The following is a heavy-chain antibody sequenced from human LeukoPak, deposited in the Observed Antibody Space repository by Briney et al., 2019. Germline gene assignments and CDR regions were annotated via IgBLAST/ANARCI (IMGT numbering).Heavy chain of an antibody. V-gene: IGHV3-30*18. CDR1: GFTFSSYG. Sequence: GGSLRLSCAASGFTFSSYGMHWVRQAPGKGLEWVAVISYDGSNKYYADSVKGRFTISRDNSKNTLYLQMNSLRAEDTAVYYCAKGLQKGYGGFDYWGQGTLVTVSS. CDR3: AKGLQKGYGGFDY. CDR2: ISYDGSNK. J-gene: IGHJ4*02. D-gene: IGHD4-23*01.